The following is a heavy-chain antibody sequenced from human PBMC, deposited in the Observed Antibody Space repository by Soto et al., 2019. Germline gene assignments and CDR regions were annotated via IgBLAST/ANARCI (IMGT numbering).Heavy chain of an antibody. J-gene: IGHJ4*02. CDR3: AKIGGYSYIFDY. V-gene: IGHV3-21*01. D-gene: IGHD5-18*01. CDR1: GFTFSSYS. Sequence: EVQLVESGGGLVKPGGSLRLSCAASGFTFSSYSMNWVRQAPGKGLEWVSSISSSSSYIYYADSVKGRFTITRDNAKNSLYLQMNSLRAEDTAVYYCAKIGGYSYIFDYWGQGTLVTVSS. CDR2: ISSSSSYI.